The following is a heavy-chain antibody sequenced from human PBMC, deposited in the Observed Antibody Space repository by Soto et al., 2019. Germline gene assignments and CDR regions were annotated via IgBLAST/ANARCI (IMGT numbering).Heavy chain of an antibody. Sequence: QVQLQESGPGLVKPSQTLSLTCTVSGGSISSGGYYWSWIRQHPGKGLEWIGYIYYSGSTYYNPSCKSRVTISVDTSKNQFSLKLSSVTAADTAVYYCARHGWITIFGVVPNWFDPWGQGTLVTVSS. CDR2: IYYSGST. D-gene: IGHD3-3*01. CDR1: GGSISSGGYY. CDR3: ARHGWITIFGVVPNWFDP. J-gene: IGHJ5*02. V-gene: IGHV4-31*03.